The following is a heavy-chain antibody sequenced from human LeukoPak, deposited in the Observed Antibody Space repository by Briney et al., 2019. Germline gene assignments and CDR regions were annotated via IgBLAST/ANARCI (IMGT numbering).Heavy chain of an antibody. CDR2: ISGSGSTI. V-gene: IGHV3-11*04. D-gene: IGHD6-13*01. Sequence: GGSLRLSCAASGFTFTDYFMSWIRQAPGKGLEWVSYISGSGSTIYYADSVKGRFTISRDNAKRPLHLQMNSLRAEDTAVYYCARDIRQQSPDGSDYWGQGTLVTVSS. CDR1: GFTFTDYF. J-gene: IGHJ4*02. CDR3: ARDIRQQSPDGSDY.